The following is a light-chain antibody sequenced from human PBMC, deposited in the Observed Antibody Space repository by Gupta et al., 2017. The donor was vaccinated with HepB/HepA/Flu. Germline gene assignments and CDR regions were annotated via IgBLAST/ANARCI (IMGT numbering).Light chain of an antibody. Sequence: SYVLTQPPSVSVSQVQTASITCSGVQLGDKYASWYQQKPGQSPVLVIYQDTKRPSGIPERFSGSNSETTATLXIXGTQARXEDDYYCQAWDTYTVVFGGGTKLTVL. CDR3: QAWDTYTVV. J-gene: IGLJ2*01. CDR2: QDT. CDR1: QLGDKY. V-gene: IGLV3-1*01.